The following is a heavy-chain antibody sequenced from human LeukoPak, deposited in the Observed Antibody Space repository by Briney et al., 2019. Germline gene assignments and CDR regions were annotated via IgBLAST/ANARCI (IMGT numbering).Heavy chain of an antibody. D-gene: IGHD2-15*01. J-gene: IGHJ5*02. CDR2: INPNSGGT. CDR3: ARDHPPDCSGGSCYYVNWFDP. V-gene: IGHV1-2*02. Sequence: GASVKVSCKASGYTSTGYYMHWVRQAPGQGLEWTGWINPNSGGTNYAQKFQGRVTMTRDTSISTAYMELSRLRSDDTAVYYCARDHPPDCSGGSCYYVNWFDPWGQGTLVTVSS. CDR1: GYTSTGYY.